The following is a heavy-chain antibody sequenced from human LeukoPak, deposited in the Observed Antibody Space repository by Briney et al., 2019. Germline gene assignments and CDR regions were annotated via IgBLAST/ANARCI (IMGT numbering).Heavy chain of an antibody. J-gene: IGHJ4*02. CDR2: INHSGST. CDR1: GGSFSGYY. V-gene: IGHV4-34*01. D-gene: IGHD2-15*01. Sequence: SETLSLTCAVYGGSFSGYYWSWIRQPPGKGLEWIGEINHSGSTSYNPSLKSRVTISVDTSKNQFSLKLSSVTAADTAVYYCAIPGVAATTYSFDHWGQGTLVTVSS. CDR3: AIPGVAATTYSFDH.